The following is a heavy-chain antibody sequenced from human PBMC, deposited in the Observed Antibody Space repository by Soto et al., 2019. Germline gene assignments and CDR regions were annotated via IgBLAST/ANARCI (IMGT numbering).Heavy chain of an antibody. CDR2: IYYSGIT. D-gene: IGHD3-10*01. Sequence: SETLSLTCTVSGGSISSSSYYWGWIRQPPGKGLEWIGTIYYSGITYYDPSLKSRVTISVDTSKNQFSLKLSSVTAADTAVYYCARLQGSYYYGSGSYLYYFDYWGPGTLVT. J-gene: IGHJ4*02. CDR1: GGSISSSSYY. V-gene: IGHV4-39*01. CDR3: ARLQGSYYYGSGSYLYYFDY.